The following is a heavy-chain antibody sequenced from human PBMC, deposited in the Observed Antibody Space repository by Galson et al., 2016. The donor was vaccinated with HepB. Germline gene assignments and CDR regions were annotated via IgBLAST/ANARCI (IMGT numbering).Heavy chain of an antibody. CDR1: GGSISSSNW. CDR2: IYHSGNT. Sequence: SETLSLTCAVSGGSISSSNWWSWVRQSPGKGLEWIGEIYHSGNTNYNPSLKSRVTISVDKSKNQFSLKLSSVTAADTAVYYCARMDWNDDTAGQIDYWGQGTLVTVSS. CDR3: ARMDWNDDTAGQIDY. D-gene: IGHD1-1*01. J-gene: IGHJ4*02. V-gene: IGHV4-4*02.